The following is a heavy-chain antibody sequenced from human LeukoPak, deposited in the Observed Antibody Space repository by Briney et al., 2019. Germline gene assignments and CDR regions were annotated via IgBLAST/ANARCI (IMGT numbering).Heavy chain of an antibody. J-gene: IGHJ4*02. CDR2: ISESGGGT. CDR1: GFTFRNYA. Sequence: GGSLRLSCAASGFTFRNYAMRWVRQAPGTGLEWVSAISESGGGTYYADSVKGRFTISRDNPKNTLYLQMNSLRAEDTAVYYCAKLAGYWGQGTLVTVSS. CDR3: AKLAGY. V-gene: IGHV3-23*01.